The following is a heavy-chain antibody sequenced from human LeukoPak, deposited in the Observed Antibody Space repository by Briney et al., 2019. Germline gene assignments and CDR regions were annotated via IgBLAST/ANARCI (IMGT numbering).Heavy chain of an antibody. CDR2: ISSSSSYI. J-gene: IGHJ6*03. CDR1: GFTFSSYS. V-gene: IGHV3-21*01. D-gene: IGHD6-19*01. Sequence: GGSLRLSCAASGFTFSSYSMNWVRQAPGKGLEWVSSISSSSSYIYYADSVKGRFTISRDNAKNSLYLQMNSLRAEDTAVYYCARDQSGSGWYSFYYYYMDVWGKGTTVTVSS. CDR3: ARDQSGSGWYSFYYYYMDV.